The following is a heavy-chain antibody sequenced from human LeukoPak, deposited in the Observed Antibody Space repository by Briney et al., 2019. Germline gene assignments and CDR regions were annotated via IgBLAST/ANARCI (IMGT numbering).Heavy chain of an antibody. J-gene: IGHJ4*02. Sequence: GGSLRLSCGASGFTFSYYSMNWVRQAPGKGLEWVSSISSNSNNIYYADSVKGRFTISRDNAKNSLYLQMSSLRAEDTAVYYCAREWGYCSGGSCPPDHFDYWGQGTPVTVSS. D-gene: IGHD2-15*01. V-gene: IGHV3-21*01. CDR3: AREWGYCSGGSCPPDHFDY. CDR2: ISSNSNNI. CDR1: GFTFSYYS.